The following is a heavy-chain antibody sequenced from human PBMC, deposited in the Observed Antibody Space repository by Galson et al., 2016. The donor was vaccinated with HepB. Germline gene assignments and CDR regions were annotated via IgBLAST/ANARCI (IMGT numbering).Heavy chain of an antibody. CDR3: AKDLWINKWTNYFDY. D-gene: IGHD2-21*01. Sequence: SLRLSCAASGFTVSSNYMSWVRQAPGKGLEWVSLIYSGGSTYYADSVKGRFTISRDNSENTMYLQMSSLRTEDTAVYYCAKDLWINKWTNYFDYWGQGTLVTVSS. CDR1: GFTVSSNY. V-gene: IGHV3-53*05. CDR2: IYSGGST. J-gene: IGHJ4*02.